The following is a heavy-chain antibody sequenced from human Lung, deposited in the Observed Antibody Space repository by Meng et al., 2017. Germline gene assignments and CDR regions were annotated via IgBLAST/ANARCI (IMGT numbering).Heavy chain of an antibody. CDR2: IDPKSGDT. J-gene: IGHJ4*02. CDR3: ARDEDISAAGKLFGDY. Sequence: VGQSGAEVKKPGAPVQVSCKPSGYNFPDYDIHWVRLAPGQGLEWMGHIDPKSGDTRYAQKFQGRVTMTGDTSIGTAYMELTGLRSDDTALYYCARDEDISAAGKLFGDYWGQGTLVTVSS. D-gene: IGHD6-13*01. V-gene: IGHV1-2*06. CDR1: GYNFPDYD.